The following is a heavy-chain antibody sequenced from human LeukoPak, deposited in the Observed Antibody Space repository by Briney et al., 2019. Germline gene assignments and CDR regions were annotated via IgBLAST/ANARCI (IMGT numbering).Heavy chain of an antibody. CDR3: AKDLYGSSSAFDI. CDR2: ISYDGSNK. Sequence: GGSLRLSCAASGFTFSSYGMHWVRQAPGKGLEWVAVISYDGSNKYYADSVKGRFTISRDNSKNTLNLQMNSLRAEDTAVYYCAKDLYGSSSAFDIWGQGTMVTVSS. J-gene: IGHJ3*02. D-gene: IGHD6-13*01. CDR1: GFTFSSYG. V-gene: IGHV3-30*18.